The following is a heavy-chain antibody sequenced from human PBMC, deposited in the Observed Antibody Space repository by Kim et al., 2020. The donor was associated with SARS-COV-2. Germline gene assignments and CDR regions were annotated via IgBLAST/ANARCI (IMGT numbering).Heavy chain of an antibody. D-gene: IGHD3-10*01. Sequence: GGSLRLSCATSGFSFSDKWMHWVRQAPGKGLVWVSRIVSDARYAIYADSVKGRFTLSRDNAKNTLFLQMNSLRPEDTAVYYCARDYFGRLDYWGKGTLVT. J-gene: IGHJ4*02. V-gene: IGHV3-74*01. CDR1: GFSFSDKW. CDR2: IVSDARYA. CDR3: ARDYFGRLDY.